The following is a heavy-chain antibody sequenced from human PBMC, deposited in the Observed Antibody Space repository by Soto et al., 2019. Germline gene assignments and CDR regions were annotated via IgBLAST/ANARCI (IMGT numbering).Heavy chain of an antibody. V-gene: IGHV3-43*01. CDR2: ISWDGDSA. CDR1: RFTSDDSP. CDR3: AKGTRGNSPELDV. Sequence: GSLRLTSAATRFTSDDSPMHWVRQTPGKGLEWVSLISWDGDSAYYADSVRGRFTISRDNSKNSLFLQMNNVRAEDAALYFCAKGTRGNSPELDVWGQGTVVTVSS. J-gene: IGHJ4*02. D-gene: IGHD1-1*01.